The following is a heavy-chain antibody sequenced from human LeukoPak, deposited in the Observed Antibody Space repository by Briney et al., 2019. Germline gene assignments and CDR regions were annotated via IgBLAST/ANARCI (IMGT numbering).Heavy chain of an antibody. J-gene: IGHJ6*03. CDR1: GFTFSSYA. CDR3: ARDQGCSGGTCYPYSYSYYMDV. Sequence: GGSLRLSCAASGFTFSSYAMHWVRQAPGKGLEWVAVISYDGSNKYYADSVKGRFTISRDNSKNTLYLQMDNLRAEDTALYYCARDQGCSGGTCYPYSYSYYMDVWGKGTTVTVSS. CDR2: ISYDGSNK. D-gene: IGHD2-15*01. V-gene: IGHV3-30*04.